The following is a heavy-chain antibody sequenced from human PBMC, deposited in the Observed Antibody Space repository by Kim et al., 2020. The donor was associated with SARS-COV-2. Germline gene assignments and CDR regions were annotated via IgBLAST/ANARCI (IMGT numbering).Heavy chain of an antibody. CDR1: GGTFSSYA. Sequence: SVKVSCKASGGTFSSYAISWVRQAPGQGLEWMGGIIPIFGTANYAQKFQGRVTITADESTSTAYMELSSLRSEDTAVYYCVRARGPGYSYGQTFDYWGQGTLVTVSS. CDR2: IIPIFGTA. V-gene: IGHV1-69*13. J-gene: IGHJ4*02. CDR3: VRARGPGYSYGQTFDY. D-gene: IGHD5-18*01.